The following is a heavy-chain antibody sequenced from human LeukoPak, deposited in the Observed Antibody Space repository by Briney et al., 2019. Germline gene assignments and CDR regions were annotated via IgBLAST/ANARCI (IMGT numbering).Heavy chain of an antibody. CDR2: IKQDGSEK. CDR3: ARDFGDYVHYYMDV. D-gene: IGHD4-17*01. J-gene: IGHJ6*03. V-gene: IGHV3-7*01. CDR1: GFTFSSYW. Sequence: GGSLRLSCAASGFTFSSYWMSWVRQAPGKGLEWVANIKQDGSEKYYVDSVKGRFTISRDNAKNSLCLQMNSLRAEDTAVYYCARDFGDYVHYYMDVWGKGTTVTVSS.